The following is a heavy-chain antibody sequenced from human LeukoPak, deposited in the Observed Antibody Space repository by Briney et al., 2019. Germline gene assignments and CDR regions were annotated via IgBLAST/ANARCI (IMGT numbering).Heavy chain of an antibody. CDR1: GFTFSTSS. J-gene: IGHJ4*02. V-gene: IGHV3-21*01. Sequence: GGSLRLSCAASGFTFSTSSLNWVRQAPGKGLEWISSISRSSTYIYYADSVKGRFTISRDNAKNSLYLLMNSLRAEDTAVYYCASVEDFLDDSSGYYYIVPAALDYWGQGTLVTVSS. CDR3: ASVEDFLDDSSGYYYIVPAALDY. CDR2: ISRSSTYI. D-gene: IGHD3-22*01.